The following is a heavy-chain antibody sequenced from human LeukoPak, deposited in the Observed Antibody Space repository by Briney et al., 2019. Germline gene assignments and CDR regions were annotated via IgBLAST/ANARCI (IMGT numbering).Heavy chain of an antibody. CDR1: GFTFSSYT. D-gene: IGHD3-22*01. V-gene: IGHV3-11*01. J-gene: IGHJ4*02. Sequence: PGGSLRLSCAASGFTFSSYTMHWIRQAPGKGLEWVSYISSSGSTIYYADSVKGRFTISRDNAKNSLYLQMNSLRAEDTAVYYCARRGYYDSSGYSFGHWGQGTLVTVSS. CDR2: ISSSGSTI. CDR3: ARRGYYDSSGYSFGH.